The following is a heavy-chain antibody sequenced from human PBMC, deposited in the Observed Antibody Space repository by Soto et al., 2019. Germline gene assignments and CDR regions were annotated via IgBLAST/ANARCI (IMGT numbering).Heavy chain of an antibody. CDR3: AKDRDYPRDYFHY. Sequence: GGSLRLSCSASGFTFSMFSMHWVRQSPGKGLEYVSAVSTNGDGTYYADSVRGRFTISRDFSKNTVFLHMDSLRAEDTAVHYCAKDRDYPRDYFHYWGQGTLVTVSS. CDR2: VSTNGDGT. J-gene: IGHJ4*02. D-gene: IGHD3-10*01. V-gene: IGHV3-64*04. CDR1: GFTFSMFS.